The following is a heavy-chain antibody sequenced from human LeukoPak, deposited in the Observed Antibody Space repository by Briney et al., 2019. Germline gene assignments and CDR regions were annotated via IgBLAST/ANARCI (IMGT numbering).Heavy chain of an antibody. CDR1: GFTFSSYN. CDR2: ITTSGGTI. CDR3: ARDGAKIYSGYDNYYFDY. D-gene: IGHD5-12*01. V-gene: IGHV3-48*01. J-gene: IGHJ4*02. Sequence: GGSLRLSCAASGFTFSSYNMNWVRQAPGKGLEWISYITTSGGTIYYAASVKGRFTISRDNAKNSLYLQMNSLRAEDTAVYYCARDGAKIYSGYDNYYFDYWGQGTLVTVSS.